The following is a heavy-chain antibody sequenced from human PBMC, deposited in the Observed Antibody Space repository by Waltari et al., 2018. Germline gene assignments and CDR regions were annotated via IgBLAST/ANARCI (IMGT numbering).Heavy chain of an antibody. CDR1: GGSISSYY. Sequence: QVQLQESGPGLVKPSETLSLTCTVSGGSISSYYWSWIRQPPGKGLEWIGYIYYSGSTNYNPSLKSRVTISVYTSKNQFSLKLSSVTAADTAVYYCARDRAAVAGLDYWGQGTLVTVSS. CDR3: ARDRAAVAGLDY. J-gene: IGHJ4*02. CDR2: IYYSGST. V-gene: IGHV4-59*01. D-gene: IGHD6-19*01.